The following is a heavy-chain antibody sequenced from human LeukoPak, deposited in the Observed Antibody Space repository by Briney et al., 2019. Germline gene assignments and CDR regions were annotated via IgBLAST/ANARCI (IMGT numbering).Heavy chain of an antibody. V-gene: IGHV3-7*01. CDR3: ARDNEYYGSESYPYFYFDY. Sequence: PGGSLRLSCAACGFTFRSHWLSWGRHARGKGLEWVANIKQEVSEQYHVDPAKGRFTISRDNAKNPLHLQMHSLGAEDTAVYYCARDNEYYGSESYPYFYFDYWGQGTLVTVSS. CDR1: GFTFRSHW. J-gene: IGHJ4*02. CDR2: IKQEVSEQ. D-gene: IGHD3-10*01.